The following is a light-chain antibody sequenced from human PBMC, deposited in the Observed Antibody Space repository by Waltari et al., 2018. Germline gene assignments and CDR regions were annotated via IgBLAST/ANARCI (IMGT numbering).Light chain of an antibody. CDR3: QSYDSSLSDSGV. CDR2: GNN. V-gene: IGLV1-40*01. J-gene: IGLJ3*02. Sequence: QSILTQPPSVSGAPGQKVTISCTGSSSNIGAGYDVHCYQQLPGAAPKLIIYGNNNRPSGVPDRFAGSKSGTSASLDITGLQTEDEADYYCQSYDSSLSDSGVFGGGTKVTVL. CDR1: SSNIGAGYD.